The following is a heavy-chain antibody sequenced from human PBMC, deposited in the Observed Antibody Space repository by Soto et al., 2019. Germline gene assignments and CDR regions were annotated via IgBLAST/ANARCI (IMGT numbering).Heavy chain of an antibody. J-gene: IGHJ4*02. V-gene: IGHV4-31*03. CDR3: ARAPETPPIFGVVRPYLLDF. CDR1: RGSINSGGSY. D-gene: IGHD3-3*01. CDR2: IFYSDSF. Sequence: SETVSLTCTVSRGSINSGGSYCSWIRHRPGKGLEWIGYIFYSDSFYYTPSLKGRVVILADTSKNQFTLKLSSVTDADTAVYYCARAPETPPIFGVVRPYLLDFRGQGTPDTVSS.